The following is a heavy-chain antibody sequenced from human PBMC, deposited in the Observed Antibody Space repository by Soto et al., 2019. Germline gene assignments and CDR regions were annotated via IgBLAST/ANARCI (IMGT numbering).Heavy chain of an antibody. Sequence: EVQLLESGGGLVQPGGSLRLSCAASGFTFSSYAMSWVRQAPGKGLEWVSAISGSGGSTYYADSVKGRFTISRDNSKNPLYLQMNSLRAEDTAVYYCAKAVIWYYYFDYWGQGTLVTVSS. J-gene: IGHJ4*02. V-gene: IGHV3-23*01. CDR3: AKAVIWYYYFDY. CDR1: GFTFSSYA. D-gene: IGHD2-21*01. CDR2: ISGSGGST.